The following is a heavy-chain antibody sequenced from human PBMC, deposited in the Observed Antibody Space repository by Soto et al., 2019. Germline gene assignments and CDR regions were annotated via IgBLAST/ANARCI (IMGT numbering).Heavy chain of an antibody. CDR1: GGSITSDDNW. J-gene: IGHJ4*02. CDR2: IYHSGST. Sequence: QVQLQESGPGLVKPSGTLSLTCAVSGGSITSDDNWWSWVRQPPEKGLGWIGGIYHSGSTKYNQSHSCRVTISLDKSKNQVTLELTSVTTADTAVYYYVSSRWYSLDYWGQGALVNVSS. D-gene: IGHD6-13*01. V-gene: IGHV4-4*02. CDR3: VSSRWYSLDY.